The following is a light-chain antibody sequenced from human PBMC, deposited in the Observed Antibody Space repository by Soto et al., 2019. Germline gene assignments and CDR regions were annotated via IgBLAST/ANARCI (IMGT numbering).Light chain of an antibody. CDR3: QQRSSWHT. CDR2: DAS. V-gene: IGKV3-11*01. CDR1: QSVSSY. Sequence: PGERATLSCRASQSVSSYLAWYQQKPGQAPRLLIYDASNRATGIPARFSGSGSGTDFTLTISSLEPEDSAIYYCQQRSSWHTFGQGTKVDI. J-gene: IGKJ1*01.